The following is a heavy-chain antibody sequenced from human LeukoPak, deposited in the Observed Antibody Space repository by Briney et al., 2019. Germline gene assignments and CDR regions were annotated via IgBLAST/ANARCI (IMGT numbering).Heavy chain of an antibody. CDR2: IYYSGST. V-gene: IGHV4-59*01. D-gene: IGHD1-26*01. CDR3: AGVMEWELLYYFDY. Sequence: SETLSLTCTVPGGSISSYYWSWIRQPPGKGLEWIGHIYYSGSTNYNPSLKSRVTISVDTSKNQFSLKLSSVTAADTAVYYCAGVMEWELLYYFDYWGQGTLVTVSS. CDR1: GGSISSYY. J-gene: IGHJ4*02.